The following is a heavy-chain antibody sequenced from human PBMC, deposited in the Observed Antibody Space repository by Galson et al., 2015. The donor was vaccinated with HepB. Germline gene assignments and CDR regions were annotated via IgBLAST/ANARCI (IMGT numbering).Heavy chain of an antibody. Sequence: SLRLSCAGSGSTFANYAMSWVRQAPGQGLEWVSVIRGSGSSTYYASSVKGRFTISRDNSNNTLSLQINSLRAEDTAVYHCAKGSTTSCYAFEEDWGQGILVTVSS. CDR3: AKGSTTSCYAFEED. CDR1: GSTFANYA. D-gene: IGHD2-2*01. V-gene: IGHV3-23*01. CDR2: IRGSGSST. J-gene: IGHJ4*02.